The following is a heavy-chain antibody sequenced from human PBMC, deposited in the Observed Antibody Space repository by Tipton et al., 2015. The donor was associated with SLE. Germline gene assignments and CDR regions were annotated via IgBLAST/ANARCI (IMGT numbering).Heavy chain of an antibody. V-gene: IGHV4-31*02. J-gene: IGHJ4*02. Sequence: LRLSCTVSGGSISSGGYYWSWIRQYPGKGLEWIGYIYYSGSTYYNPSLKSRVTISVDTSKNQFSLKLSSVTAADTAVYYCASSSSWYHYWGQGTLVTVSS. CDR1: GGSISSGGYY. CDR3: ASSSSWYHY. D-gene: IGHD6-13*01. CDR2: IYYSGST.